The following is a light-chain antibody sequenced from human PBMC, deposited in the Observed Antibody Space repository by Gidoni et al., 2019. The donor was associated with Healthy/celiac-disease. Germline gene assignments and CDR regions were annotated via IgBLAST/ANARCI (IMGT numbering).Light chain of an antibody. CDR1: KLGDKY. V-gene: IGLV3-1*01. J-gene: IGLJ2*01. Sequence: SYELTQPPSLSMSPGQTASITCSGDKLGDKYVCWYQQKPGQSPVLVIYQDTKRPSGIPERFSGSNSGNTATLTISGTQAMDEADYYCQVWDSSTAHVVFGGGTKVTVV. CDR3: QVWDSSTAHVV. CDR2: QDT.